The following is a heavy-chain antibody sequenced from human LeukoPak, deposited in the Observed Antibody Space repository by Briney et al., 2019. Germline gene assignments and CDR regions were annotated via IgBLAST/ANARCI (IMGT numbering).Heavy chain of an antibody. J-gene: IGHJ4*02. D-gene: IGHD3-3*01. V-gene: IGHV4-34*01. CDR1: GGSFSGYY. CDR3: AGVRSDYDFWSGYYGISYFDY. Sequence: PSETLSLTCAVYGGSFSGYYWSWIRQPPGKGLEWIGEINHSGSTNYNPSLKSRVTISVDTSKNQFSLKLSSVTAADTAVYYCAGVRSDYDFWSGYYGISYFDYWGQGTLVTVSS. CDR2: INHSGST.